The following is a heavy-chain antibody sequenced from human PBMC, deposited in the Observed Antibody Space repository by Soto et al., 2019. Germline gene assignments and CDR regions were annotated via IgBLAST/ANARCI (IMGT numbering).Heavy chain of an antibody. CDR1: GLACSGHW. Sequence: PAGSLKLSCAASGLACSGHWMTWVRQTPGEGLQWVAAIKPDGSETFYVDSVKGRFTISRDNARNSLFLQMDSLRAEDTAVYYCTSRPSGMTYHAVFDFWGQGTLVTVSS. CDR2: IKPDGSET. J-gene: IGHJ4*02. D-gene: IGHD2-21*02. CDR3: TSRPSGMTYHAVFDF. V-gene: IGHV3-7*03.